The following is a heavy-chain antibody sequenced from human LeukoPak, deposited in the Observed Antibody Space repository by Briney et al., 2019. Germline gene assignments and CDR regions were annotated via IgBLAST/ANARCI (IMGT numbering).Heavy chain of an antibody. CDR3: ARGRLAARHYFDY. CDR1: GGSFSGYY. V-gene: IGHV4-34*01. J-gene: IGHJ4*02. D-gene: IGHD6-6*01. Sequence: SETLSLTCAVYGGSFSGYYWSWIRQPPGKGLEWIGEINHSGSTNYNPSLKSRVTISVGTSKNQFSLKLSSVTAADTAVYYCARGRLAARHYFDYWGQGTLVTVSS. CDR2: INHSGST.